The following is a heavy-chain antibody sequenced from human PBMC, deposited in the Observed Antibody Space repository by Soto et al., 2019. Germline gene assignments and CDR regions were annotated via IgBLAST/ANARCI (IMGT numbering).Heavy chain of an antibody. Sequence: GGSQILSCAACGFVISTYLMLWVRQAPGKGLEWVAVTSYDGNTQNRYYADSVKGRFTVSRDNAKNTVYLQMNSLRDEDTAIYYCVRDRTTLTLFDYWGQGA. V-gene: IGHV3-30-3*01. CDR1: GFVISTYL. CDR3: VRDRTTLTLFDY. CDR2: TSYDGNTQNR. D-gene: IGHD4-17*01. J-gene: IGHJ4*02.